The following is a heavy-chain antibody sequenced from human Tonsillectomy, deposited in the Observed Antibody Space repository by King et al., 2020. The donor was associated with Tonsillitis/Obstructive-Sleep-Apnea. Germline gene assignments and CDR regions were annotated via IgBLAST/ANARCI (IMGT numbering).Heavy chain of an antibody. CDR2: IYSGGGT. V-gene: IGHV3-66*01. CDR1: GLTGSSNY. D-gene: IGHD3-3*01. Sequence: VQLVESGGGLVQPGGSLRLSCAASGLTGSSNYMSWVRQAPGKGLEWVSVIYSGGGTYYTDSVKGRFTISRDNSKNTLYLQMKHLRAEDTAMYFCARDTPDFWSGYYYFDYWGQGTLVTVSS. J-gene: IGHJ4*02. CDR3: ARDTPDFWSGYYYFDY.